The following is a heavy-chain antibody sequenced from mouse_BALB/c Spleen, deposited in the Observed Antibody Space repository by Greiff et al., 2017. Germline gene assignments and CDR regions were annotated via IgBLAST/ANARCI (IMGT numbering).Heavy chain of an antibody. V-gene: IGHV2-6-2*01. CDR2: IWSDGST. D-gene: IGHD1-1*01. CDR3: ARQGVGAMDY. J-gene: IGHJ4*01. Sequence: QVQLQQSGPDLVAPSQSLSITCTVSGFSLTSYGVHWVRQPPGKGLEWLVVIWSDGSTTYNSALNSSLSISKDNAKGQVFVKMNSLQTDDTALYYCARQGVGAMDYWGQGTSVTGSS. CDR1: GFSLTSYG.